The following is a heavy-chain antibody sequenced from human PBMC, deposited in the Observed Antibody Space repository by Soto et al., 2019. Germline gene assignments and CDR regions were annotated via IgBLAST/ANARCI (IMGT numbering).Heavy chain of an antibody. CDR3: ARRGYYDILTGHDYYGMDV. CDR2: IYPGDSDT. CDR1: GYTFTNYW. Sequence: PGESLKISCKGSGYTFTNYWIGWVRQMPGKGLEWMGIIYPGDSDTRYNPSFQGQVAISADKSTSTAYLQWHSLKASDTAMYYCARRGYYDILTGHDYYGMDVWGQGTTVTVSS. J-gene: IGHJ6*02. D-gene: IGHD3-9*01. V-gene: IGHV5-51*01.